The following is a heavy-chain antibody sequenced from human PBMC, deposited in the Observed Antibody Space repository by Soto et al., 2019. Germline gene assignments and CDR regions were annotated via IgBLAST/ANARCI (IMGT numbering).Heavy chain of an antibody. Sequence: GASVKVSCKASGGTFSSYAISWVRQAPGQGLEWMGGIIPIFGTANYAQKFQGRVTITADESTSTAYMELSSLRSEDTAVYYCARTYYYDRSGYYYPYNWFDPWGQGTLVTVSS. D-gene: IGHD3-22*01. V-gene: IGHV1-69*13. J-gene: IGHJ5*02. CDR1: GGTFSSYA. CDR2: IIPIFGTA. CDR3: ARTYYYDRSGYYYPYNWFDP.